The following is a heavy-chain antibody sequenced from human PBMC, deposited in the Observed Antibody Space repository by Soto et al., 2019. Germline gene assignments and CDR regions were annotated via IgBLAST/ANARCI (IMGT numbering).Heavy chain of an antibody. V-gene: IGHV3-21*01. CDR1: GFTFSSYS. D-gene: IGHD2-15*01. CDR3: AKIGSSYYYYMDV. CDR2: ISSSSSFI. Sequence: EVQLVESGGGLVKPGGSLRLSCAASGFTFSSYSMNWVRQAPGKGLEWVSSISSSSSFIYYADSVKGRFTISRDNAKNSLYLQMNSLRAEDTAVYYCAKIGSSYYYYMDVWGKGTTVTVSS. J-gene: IGHJ6*03.